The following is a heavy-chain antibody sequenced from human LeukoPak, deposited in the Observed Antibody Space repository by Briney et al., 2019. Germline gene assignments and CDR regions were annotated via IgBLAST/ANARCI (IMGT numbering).Heavy chain of an antibody. CDR1: GFTVGSNS. J-gene: IGHJ4*02. CDR2: IYSDNT. D-gene: IGHD3-22*01. V-gene: IGHV3-53*01. Sequence: GGSLRLSCTVSGFTVGSNSMSWVRQAPGKGLEWVSFIYSDNTHYSDSVKGRFTISRDNSKNTLYLQMNSLRAEDTAVYYCARRAGDYSHPYDYWGQGTLVTVSS. CDR3: ARRAGDYSHPYDY.